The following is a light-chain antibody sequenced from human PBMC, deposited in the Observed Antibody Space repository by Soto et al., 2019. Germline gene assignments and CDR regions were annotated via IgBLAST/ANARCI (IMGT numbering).Light chain of an antibody. CDR2: NAS. J-gene: IGKJ4*01. Sequence: IQMTQSPSTLSASVGDRVTITSRASQSIGSWLAWYQQKPGKAPKLLIYNASSLERGVPSRFSGSGPRTEFTLTISSLQPDDFATYYCQQYNSYPLTFGGGTKVVIK. CDR3: QQYNSYPLT. V-gene: IGKV1-5*03. CDR1: QSIGSW.